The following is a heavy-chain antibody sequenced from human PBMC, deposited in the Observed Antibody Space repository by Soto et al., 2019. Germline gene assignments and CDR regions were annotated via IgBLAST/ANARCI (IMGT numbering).Heavy chain of an antibody. CDR3: AREGWPLLQTGMDV. CDR2: ISSSNRTI. V-gene: IGHV3-48*02. D-gene: IGHD2-15*01. CDR1: GFTFRGYI. J-gene: IGHJ6*02. Sequence: PGGSLRLSCAASGFTFRGYIMNWVRQSPGKGLEWVSYISSSNRTINYADSVKGRFIISRDNAKNSLYLQMHSLRDEDTAVYYCAREGWPLLQTGMDVWGQGTTVTVSS.